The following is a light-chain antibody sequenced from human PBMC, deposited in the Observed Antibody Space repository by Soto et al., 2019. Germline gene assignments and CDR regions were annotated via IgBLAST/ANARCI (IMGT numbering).Light chain of an antibody. V-gene: IGLV1-40*01. CDR3: PSYNNHLHVL. CDR1: GSNIGAGND. CDR2: ANN. Sequence: QSVLTQPPSVSGALGQSVTISCTGSGSNIGAGNDAQWYQHPPGVAPRLLIFANNNRPSVVPDRFACYTSGSAASLTITGLQAEDEEDYYCPSYNNHLHVLFAGGTKLTVL. J-gene: IGLJ2*01.